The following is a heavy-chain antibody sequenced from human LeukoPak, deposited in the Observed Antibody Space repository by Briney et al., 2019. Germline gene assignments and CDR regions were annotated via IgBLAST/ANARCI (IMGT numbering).Heavy chain of an antibody. D-gene: IGHD3-10*01. CDR2: ISYSGNT. J-gene: IGHJ4*02. CDR3: ARQTFGVLYFDS. Sequence: SETLSLTCTVSGGSISSYYWSWIRQPPGKGLEWIGYISYSGNTNYNPSLKSRVTISLDTSKNQFSLKLGSLTAADTAVYYCARQTFGVLYFDSWGQGTLVVVSS. CDR1: GGSISSYY. V-gene: IGHV4-59*01.